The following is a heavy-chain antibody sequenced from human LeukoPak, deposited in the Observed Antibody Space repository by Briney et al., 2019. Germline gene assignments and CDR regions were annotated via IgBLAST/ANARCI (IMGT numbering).Heavy chain of an antibody. CDR2: ISWDSGSI. V-gene: IGHV3-9*03. Sequence: GRSLRLSCAASGFTFDDYAMHWVRQAPGKGLEWVSGISWDSGSIGYADSVKGRFTISRDNAKNSLYLQMNSLRAEDMALYYCAKASFGDAGPFDYWGQGTLVTVSS. CDR1: GFTFDDYA. CDR3: AKASFGDAGPFDY. D-gene: IGHD3-10*01. J-gene: IGHJ4*02.